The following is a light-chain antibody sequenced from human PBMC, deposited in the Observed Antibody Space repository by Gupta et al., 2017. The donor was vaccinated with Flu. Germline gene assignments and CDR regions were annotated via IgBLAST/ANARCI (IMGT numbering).Light chain of an antibody. Sequence: EIVFTQSPATLSLSPGERATLSCKASQSVSNYLAWYQQKRGQAPRLLIYDASNRATGSPARFSGSGSGTDFTLTSSRREAEDFAVYYGQQRSNSIAFGRGTKVDIK. CDR3: QQRSNSIA. J-gene: IGKJ4*01. CDR1: QSVSNY. V-gene: IGKV3-11*01. CDR2: DAS.